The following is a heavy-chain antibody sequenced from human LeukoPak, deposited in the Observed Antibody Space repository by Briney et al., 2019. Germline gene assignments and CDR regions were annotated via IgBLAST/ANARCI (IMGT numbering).Heavy chain of an antibody. V-gene: IGHV1-2*02. J-gene: IGHJ4*02. Sequence: ASVKVSCKASGYTFTGYYMHWVRQAPGQGLEWMGWINPNSGGTNYAQKFQDRVTMTRDTSISTAYMELSRLKSDDTAVYYCARERPSGGYLRDPYPIDYWGQGILVTVSS. CDR3: ARERPSGGYLRDPYPIDY. D-gene: IGHD3-10*01. CDR2: INPNSGGT. CDR1: GYTFTGYY.